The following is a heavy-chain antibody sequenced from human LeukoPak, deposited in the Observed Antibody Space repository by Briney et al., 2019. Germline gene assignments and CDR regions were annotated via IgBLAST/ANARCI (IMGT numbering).Heavy chain of an antibody. Sequence: SETLSLTCAVYGGSFSGYYWSWIRQPPGTGLEWIGEISHSGSTNYNPSLKSRVTISVDTSKNQFSLKLSSVTAADTAVYYCARWAAAAGTVEDYWGQGTLVTVSS. CDR2: ISHSGST. CDR3: ARWAAAAGTVEDY. J-gene: IGHJ4*02. D-gene: IGHD6-13*01. V-gene: IGHV4-34*01. CDR1: GGSFSGYY.